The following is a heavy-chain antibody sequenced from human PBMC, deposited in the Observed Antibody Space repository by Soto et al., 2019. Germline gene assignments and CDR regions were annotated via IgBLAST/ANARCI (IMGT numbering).Heavy chain of an antibody. V-gene: IGHV1-46*01. Sequence: ASVKVSCKASGYTFTSYYMHWVRQAPGQGLEWMGIIDPSGGSTSYAQKFQGRVTMTRDTSTSTVYMELSSLRSEDTAVYYCARDQGPVEMATADPFDYWGQGTLVTVYS. CDR1: GYTFTSYY. D-gene: IGHD5-12*01. J-gene: IGHJ4*02. CDR2: IDPSGGST. CDR3: ARDQGPVEMATADPFDY.